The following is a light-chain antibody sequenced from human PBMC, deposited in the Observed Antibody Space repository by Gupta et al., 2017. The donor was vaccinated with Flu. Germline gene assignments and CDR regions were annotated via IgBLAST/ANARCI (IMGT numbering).Light chain of an antibody. CDR1: DIGSKS. CDR3: QVYYTSSVLWV. J-gene: IGLJ3*02. V-gene: IGLV3-21*02. Sequence: SYVLTQPPSVSVAPGQTARITCGGNDIGSKSVHWYQQKPGQAPVLVVYDDADRPSGIPERFSGSNSGNTATLTISRVEAEDEADFYCQVYYTSSVLWVFGGGTKLTVL. CDR2: DDA.